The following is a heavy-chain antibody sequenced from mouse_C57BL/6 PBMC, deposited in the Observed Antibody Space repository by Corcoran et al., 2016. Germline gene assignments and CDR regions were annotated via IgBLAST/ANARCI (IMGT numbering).Heavy chain of an antibody. J-gene: IGHJ2*01. Sequence: QVQLQQSGAELARPGASVKLSCKASGYTFTSYGISWVKQRTGQGLEWIGEIYPRSGNTYYNEKFKGKATLTADKSSSTAYMELNSLTSEDSAVYYCAREHYSNYYFDYWGQGTTLTVSS. D-gene: IGHD2-5*01. CDR1: GYTFTSYG. CDR2: IYPRSGNT. CDR3: AREHYSNYYFDY. V-gene: IGHV1-81*01.